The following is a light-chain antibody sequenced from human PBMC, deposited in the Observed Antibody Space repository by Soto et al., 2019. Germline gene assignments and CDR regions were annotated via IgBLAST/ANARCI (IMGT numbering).Light chain of an antibody. CDR2: TIS. V-gene: IGLV7-43*01. CDR3: LLYFGGAQLGV. CDR1: TGAVTSGYY. Sequence: QAVVTQEPSLPVSPGGTVTLTCASSTGAVTSGYYPSWFQQRPGQAPRALIYTISDKHSWTPARFSGCLIGDKAALTVSRVQPEDEAEYYCLLYFGGAQLGVFGGGTKVTVL. J-gene: IGLJ2*01.